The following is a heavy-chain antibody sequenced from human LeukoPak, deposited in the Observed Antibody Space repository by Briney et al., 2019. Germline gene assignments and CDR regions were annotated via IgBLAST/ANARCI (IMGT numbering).Heavy chain of an antibody. V-gene: IGHV3-33*01. CDR2: IWHVGGDK. J-gene: IGHJ4*02. Sequence: GGSLRLSCAASGFTFTNHGMHWVRQAPGKGLEWVAGIWHVGGDKYYADSVKGRFTISRDNSKNTLYLQVNSLRAEDTTMYYCARDSSGFIDYWGQGTLVTVSS. D-gene: IGHD3-22*01. CDR3: ARDSSGFIDY. CDR1: GFTFTNHG.